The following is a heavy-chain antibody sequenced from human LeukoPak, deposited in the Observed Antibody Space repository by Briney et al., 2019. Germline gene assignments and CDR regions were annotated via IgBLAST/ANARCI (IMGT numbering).Heavy chain of an antibody. V-gene: IGHV1-2*02. CDR3: AREMATINRGLDY. D-gene: IGHD5-24*01. CDR1: GGTFSSYA. J-gene: IGHJ4*02. Sequence: GASVKVSCKASGGTFSSYAISWVRQAPGQGLEWMGWINPNSGGTNYARKFQGRVTMTRDTSISTAYMELSRLRSDDTAVYYCAREMATINRGLDYWGQGTLVTVSS. CDR2: INPNSGGT.